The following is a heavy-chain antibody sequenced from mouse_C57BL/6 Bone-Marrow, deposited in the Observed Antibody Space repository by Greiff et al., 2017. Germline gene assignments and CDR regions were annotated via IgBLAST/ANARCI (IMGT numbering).Heavy chain of an antibody. D-gene: IGHD2-4*01. J-gene: IGHJ3*01. CDR3: ARPGIYDDYGFAY. CDR2: ISYSGST. Sequence: EVQLQESGPGMVKPSQSLSLTCTVTGYSITSGYDWHWIRHFPGNKLEWMGYISYSGSTNYNPSLKSRISITHDTSKNHFFLKLNSVTTEDTATYDCARPGIYDDYGFAYWGQGTLVTVSA. V-gene: IGHV3-1*01. CDR1: GYSITSGYD.